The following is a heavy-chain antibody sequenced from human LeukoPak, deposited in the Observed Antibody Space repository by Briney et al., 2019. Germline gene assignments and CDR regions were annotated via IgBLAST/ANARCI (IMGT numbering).Heavy chain of an antibody. Sequence: GGSLRLSCAASGFTFGSYAMTWLRQAPGKGLEWVSSISDSGGRTFYADSVKGRFTISRDNSKDTLNLQMNSLRAEDTAVYFCAGRCIYPDYGRLDAFDIWGQRDNGHRLF. J-gene: IGHJ3*02. V-gene: IGHV3-23*01. CDR1: GFTFGSYA. D-gene: IGHD4-17*01. CDR3: AGRCIYPDYGRLDAFDI. CDR2: ISDSGGRT.